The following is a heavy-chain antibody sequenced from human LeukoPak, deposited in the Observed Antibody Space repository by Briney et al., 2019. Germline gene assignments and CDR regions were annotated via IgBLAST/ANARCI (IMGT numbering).Heavy chain of an antibody. CDR3: ARDRSGYFQN. CDR1: GFTVSSNY. J-gene: IGHJ1*01. V-gene: IGHV3-66*01. CDR2: IYSGGST. Sequence: GGSLRLSCAASGFTVSSNYMSWVRQAPGKGLEWVSVIYSGGSTYYADSVKGRFTISRDNSRNTLYLLMNSLRAEDTAVYYCARDRSGYFQNWGQGTLVTVSS. D-gene: IGHD3-3*01.